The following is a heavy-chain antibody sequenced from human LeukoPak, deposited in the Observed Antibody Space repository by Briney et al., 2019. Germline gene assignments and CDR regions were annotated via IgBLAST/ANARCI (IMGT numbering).Heavy chain of an antibody. J-gene: IGHJ4*02. CDR3: ASDYGGRPFDY. V-gene: IGHV3-48*04. D-gene: IGHD4-23*01. CDR1: GFTFSSYS. Sequence: GGSLRLSCAASGFTFSSYSMNWVRQAPGKGLEWVSYISSSSSTIYYADSVKGRFTISRDNAKNSLYLQMNSLRAEDTAVYYCASDYGGRPFDYWGQGTLVTVSS. CDR2: ISSSSSTI.